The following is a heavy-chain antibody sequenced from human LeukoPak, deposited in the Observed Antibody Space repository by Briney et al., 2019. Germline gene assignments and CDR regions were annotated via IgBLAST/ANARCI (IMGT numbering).Heavy chain of an antibody. D-gene: IGHD6-19*01. V-gene: IGHV3-30-3*01. Sequence: GGSLRLSCAASGFTFSSYAMHWVRQAPGKGLEWVAVISYDGSNKYYADSVKGRFTISRDNSKNTLYLQMNSLRAEDTAVYYCARVLDETKQWLVRLFDYWGQGTLVTVSS. CDR1: GFTFSSYA. J-gene: IGHJ4*02. CDR2: ISYDGSNK. CDR3: ARVLDETKQWLVRLFDY.